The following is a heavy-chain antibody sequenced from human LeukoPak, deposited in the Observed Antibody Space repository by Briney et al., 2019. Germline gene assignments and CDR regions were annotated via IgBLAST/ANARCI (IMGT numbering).Heavy chain of an antibody. CDR2: INHSGST. V-gene: IGHV4-34*01. D-gene: IGHD2-15*01. CDR3: ARALVVVVAATRLNWFDP. CDR1: GGSFSGYY. J-gene: IGHJ5*02. Sequence: SETLSLTCAVYGGSFSGYYWSWIHQPPGKGLEWIGEINHSGSTNYNPSLKSRVTISVDTSKNQFSLKLSSVTAADTAVYYCARALVVVVAATRLNWFDPWGQGTLVTVSS.